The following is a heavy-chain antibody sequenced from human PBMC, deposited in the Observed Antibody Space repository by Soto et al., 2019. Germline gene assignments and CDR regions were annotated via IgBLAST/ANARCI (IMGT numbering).Heavy chain of an antibody. CDR2: IIPIFGTA. Sequence: QVQLVQSGAEVKKPGSSVKVSCKASGGTFSSYAISWVRQAPGQGLEWRGGIIPIFGTANYAQKFQGRVTITADESTSTAYMELSSLRSEDTAVYYCARVGTGTYNHRNWFDPWGQGTLVTVSS. D-gene: IGHD1-7*01. V-gene: IGHV1-69*01. CDR1: GGTFSSYA. J-gene: IGHJ5*02. CDR3: ARVGTGTYNHRNWFDP.